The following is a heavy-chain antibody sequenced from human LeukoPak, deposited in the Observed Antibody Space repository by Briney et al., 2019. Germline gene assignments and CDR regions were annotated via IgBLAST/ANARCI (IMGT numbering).Heavy chain of an antibody. D-gene: IGHD6-19*01. CDR1: GGSFSGYY. Sequence: PSETLSLTCAVYGGSFSGYYWSWIRQPPGKGLEWIGEINHSGSTNYNPSLKSRVTISVDTSKNQFSLKLSSVTAADTAVYYCARGVRQWLVRGYHYYGMDVWGQGTTVTVSS. V-gene: IGHV4-34*01. J-gene: IGHJ6*02. CDR2: INHSGST. CDR3: ARGVRQWLVRGYHYYGMDV.